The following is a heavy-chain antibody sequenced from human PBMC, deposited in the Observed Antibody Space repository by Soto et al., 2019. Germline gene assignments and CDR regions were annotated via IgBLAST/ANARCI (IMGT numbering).Heavy chain of an antibody. V-gene: IGHV1-18*04. Sequence: GASVTVPCKYSVYTFTGYYIHWVRQAPGQGLEWMGWISPNSANTNYAQKFQGRVTMTTDTSTSTAYMELRSLRSDDTAVFYCARERDGSSWSSAESLQYWGQGTLVTVSS. CDR2: ISPNSANT. CDR3: ARERDGSSWSSAESLQY. D-gene: IGHD6-13*01. J-gene: IGHJ1*01. CDR1: VYTFTGYY.